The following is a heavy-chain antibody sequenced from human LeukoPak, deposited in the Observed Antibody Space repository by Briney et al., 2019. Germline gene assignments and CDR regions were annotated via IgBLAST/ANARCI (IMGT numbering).Heavy chain of an antibody. Sequence: PGGSLRLSCAASGFTFDDYGISWVRQAPGKGLEWVSGINWNGGSTGYADSVKGRFTISRDNAKNSLYLQMNSLRAEDTALYYCARGYGYISSWLDYWGRGTLVTVSS. D-gene: IGHD6-13*01. CDR2: INWNGGST. V-gene: IGHV3-20*04. J-gene: IGHJ4*02. CDR1: GFTFDDYG. CDR3: ARGYGYISSWLDY.